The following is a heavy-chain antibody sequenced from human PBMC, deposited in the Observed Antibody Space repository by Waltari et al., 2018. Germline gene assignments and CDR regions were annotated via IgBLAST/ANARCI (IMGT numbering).Heavy chain of an antibody. CDR3: VRDRGSSRSSYGMDV. CDR1: GDSISRYY. D-gene: IGHD2-15*01. CDR2: ISYSGST. V-gene: IGHV4-59*01. J-gene: IGHJ6*02. Sequence: QVQLQESGPGLVKPSETLSLTCTISGDSISRYYWTWLRQSPGKGLEWIGYISYSGSTNYNPSLNSRVTISLDTSGNQFSLKLRSVTAADTAVYYCVRDRGSSRSSYGMDVWGQGTTVTVSS.